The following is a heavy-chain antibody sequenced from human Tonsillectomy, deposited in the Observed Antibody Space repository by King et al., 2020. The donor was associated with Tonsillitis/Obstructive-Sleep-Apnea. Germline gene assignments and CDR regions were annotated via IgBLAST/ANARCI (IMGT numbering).Heavy chain of an antibody. D-gene: IGHD3-22*01. CDR3: ARVLDYYDSSGYRAFAL. J-gene: IGHJ3*01. V-gene: IGHV3-7*03. CDR2: IKEDGSEK. Sequence: VQLVESGGGLVQPGGSLRLSCAASGFTFSSFWMTWVRQAPGKGLEWVANIKEDGSEKYYVDSVRGRFTISRDNAKNSLYLQMNSLRAEDTAVYYCARVLDYYDSSGYRAFALWGQGTMVTVSS. CDR1: GFTFSSFW.